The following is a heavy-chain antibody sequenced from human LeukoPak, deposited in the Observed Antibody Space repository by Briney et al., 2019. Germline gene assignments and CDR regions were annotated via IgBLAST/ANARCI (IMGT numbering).Heavy chain of an antibody. Sequence: GGSLRLSCEASGFTFSTYAMSWVRQAPGKGLEWVSSITGNGDTTYYADSVKGRFTISRDNSKNTLFLHTNSLRAEDTAIFYCAKHVAVLPAPRNYYFDYWGQGTLVTVSS. CDR3: AKHVAVLPAPRNYYFDY. J-gene: IGHJ4*02. D-gene: IGHD2-2*01. CDR2: ITGNGDTT. V-gene: IGHV3-23*01. CDR1: GFTFSTYA.